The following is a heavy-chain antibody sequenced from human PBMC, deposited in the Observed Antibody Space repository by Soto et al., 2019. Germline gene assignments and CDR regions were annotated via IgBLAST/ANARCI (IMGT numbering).Heavy chain of an antibody. CDR1: GFTLSDHY. D-gene: IGHD1-26*01. Sequence: EVQLVESGGGLVQPGGSLRLSCAASGFTLSDHYMDWVRQAPGKGLEWVGRTKNKANRYTTEYAASVKGRFTISRDDSENPVYLQMNSLKTDVTAVYYCVRWDSGGPDHWGQGTLVTVSS. J-gene: IGHJ4*02. CDR2: TKNKANRYTT. V-gene: IGHV3-72*01. CDR3: VRWDSGGPDH.